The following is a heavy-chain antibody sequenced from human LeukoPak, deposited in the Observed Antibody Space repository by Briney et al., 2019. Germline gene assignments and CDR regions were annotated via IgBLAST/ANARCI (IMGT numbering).Heavy chain of an antibody. J-gene: IGHJ6*02. CDR2: IGSSSSYI. CDR1: GFTFSSYS. Sequence: PGGSLRLSCAASGFTFSSYSMNWVRQAPGKGLEWVSSIGSSSSYIYYADSVKGRFTISRDNAKNSLYLQMNSLRAEDTAVYYCARPYYYGSGPRDLGGMDVWGQGTTVTVSS. V-gene: IGHV3-21*01. D-gene: IGHD3-10*01. CDR3: ARPYYYGSGPRDLGGMDV.